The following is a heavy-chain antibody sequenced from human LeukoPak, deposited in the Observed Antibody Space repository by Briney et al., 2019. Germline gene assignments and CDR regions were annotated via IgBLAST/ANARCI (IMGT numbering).Heavy chain of an antibody. D-gene: IGHD3-22*01. CDR2: ISGSGGST. J-gene: IGHJ6*02. CDR3: AKDKRRYYYDSSGPLDV. CDR1: GFTFSSYA. Sequence: HPGGSLRLSCAASGFTFSSYAMSWVRQAPGKGLEWVSGISGSGGSTYYPDSVKGRFTISRDNSKNTLYLQMNSLRAEDTAVYYCAKDKRRYYYDSSGPLDVWGQGTTVTVSS. V-gene: IGHV3-23*01.